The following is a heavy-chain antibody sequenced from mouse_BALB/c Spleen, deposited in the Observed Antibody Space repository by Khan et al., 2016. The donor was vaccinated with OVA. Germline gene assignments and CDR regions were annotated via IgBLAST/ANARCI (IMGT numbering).Heavy chain of an antibody. Sequence: EVQLQESGPGLVKPSQSLSLTCTVTGYSITSNYAWNWIRQFPGNKLEWMGYISYSGSTNYNPSLKSRISITRDTSKNQFFLQLNSVNTEDKATYYCARGNYYGYAMDYWGQGTSITVSS. CDR2: ISYSGST. CDR1: GYSITSNYA. V-gene: IGHV3-2*02. D-gene: IGHD1-1*01. CDR3: ARGNYYGYAMDY. J-gene: IGHJ4*01.